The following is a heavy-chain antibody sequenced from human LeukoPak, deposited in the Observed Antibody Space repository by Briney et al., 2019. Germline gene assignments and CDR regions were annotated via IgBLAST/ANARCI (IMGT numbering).Heavy chain of an antibody. CDR1: GPSISSGSYY. CDR2: IYTSGST. V-gene: IGHV4-61*02. J-gene: IGHJ6*02. CDR3: ARGYYGVLRVYYYYGMDV. D-gene: IGHD4-17*01. Sequence: SETLSLTCTVSGPSISSGSYYWSWIRQPAGKGLEWIGRIYTSGSTNYNPSLKSRVTISVDTSKNQFSLKPSSVTAADTAVYYCARGYYGVLRVYYYYGMDVWGQGTTVTVSS.